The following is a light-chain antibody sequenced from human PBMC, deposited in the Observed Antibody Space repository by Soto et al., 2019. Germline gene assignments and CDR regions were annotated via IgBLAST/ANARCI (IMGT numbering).Light chain of an antibody. Sequence: QSVLTQPRSVSGSPGQSVTISCTGTSSDVAAYNYVFWYQQHPGKAPKLMIYDVNVRPSGVPDRFSGSKSGNTASLTISGLLAEDEADYYCCSYAGSSLFVFGPGTKVTVL. CDR1: SSDVAAYNY. CDR2: DVN. V-gene: IGLV2-11*01. J-gene: IGLJ1*01. CDR3: CSYAGSSLFV.